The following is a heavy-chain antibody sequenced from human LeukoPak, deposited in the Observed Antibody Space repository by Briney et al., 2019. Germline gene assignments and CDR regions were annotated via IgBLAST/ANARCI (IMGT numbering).Heavy chain of an antibody. Sequence: TGGSLRLSCAASGYTVSSNYMSWVRQAPGKGLEYISVVYTGGRTYYADSVKGRFTISRDNSKNTLYLQLNSLGAEDTAVYYCARLTPRTIVTSGYFDYWGQGTLVTVSS. CDR1: GYTVSSNY. J-gene: IGHJ4*02. CDR2: VYTGGRT. D-gene: IGHD4-23*01. CDR3: ARLTPRTIVTSGYFDY. V-gene: IGHV3-66*01.